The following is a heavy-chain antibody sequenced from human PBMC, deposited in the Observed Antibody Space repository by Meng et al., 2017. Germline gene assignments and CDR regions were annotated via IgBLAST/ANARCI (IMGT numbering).Heavy chain of an antibody. CDR2: IYSADST. Sequence: GESLKISCAASGFIVSGNYMTWVRQAPGKGLEWVSVIYSADSTYYADSVKGRFTISSDNSKNTLYLQMNSLRAEDTAVYYCARFMTSVNVLDYWGQGTLVTVSS. J-gene: IGHJ4*02. D-gene: IGHD4-17*01. CDR3: ARFMTSVNVLDY. V-gene: IGHV3-53*01. CDR1: GFIVSGNY.